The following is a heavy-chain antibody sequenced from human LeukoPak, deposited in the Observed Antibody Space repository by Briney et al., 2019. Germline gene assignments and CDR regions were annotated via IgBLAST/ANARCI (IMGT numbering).Heavy chain of an antibody. Sequence: GGSLRLSCAASGFIFSSYAMSWVRQAPGRGLEWISPISVSDTTYYADSVKGRFTISRDNSKNTLYLQMNSLRAEDTAVYYCALSGGSNWYGLECWGQGTLATVSS. D-gene: IGHD6-13*01. CDR1: GFIFSSYA. CDR2: ISVSDTT. V-gene: IGHV3-23*01. J-gene: IGHJ4*02. CDR3: ALSGGSNWYGLEC.